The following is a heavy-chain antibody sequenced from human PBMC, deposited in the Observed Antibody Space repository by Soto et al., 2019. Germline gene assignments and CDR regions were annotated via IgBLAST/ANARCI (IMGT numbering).Heavy chain of an antibody. J-gene: IGHJ5*02. V-gene: IGHV6-1*01. CDR2: TYFRSKWYN. CDR1: GDSVSSNTAS. D-gene: IGHD3-10*01. Sequence: HTLSLTCAISGDSVSSNTASWNWIRQSPSRGLEWLGRTYFRSKWYNDYAVSVKSRIIINPDTSNNQFSLQLNSVTPEDTAVYFCAHGDNLGPKPGHPFAPWGQGIMVTVSS. CDR3: AHGDNLGPKPGHPFAP.